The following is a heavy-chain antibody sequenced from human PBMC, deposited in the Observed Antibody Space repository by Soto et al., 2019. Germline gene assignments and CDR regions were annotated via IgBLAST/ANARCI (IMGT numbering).Heavy chain of an antibody. D-gene: IGHD6-6*01. J-gene: IGHJ4*02. CDR2: ISYDGDNE. V-gene: IGHV3-30*03. CDR1: GFTFSNHG. Sequence: GGSLRLSCAASGFTFSNHGMHWVRHAPGKGLEWVAIISYDGDNEYYADSVRGRFTISRDNAKNTLYLQMNSLRAEDTAMYYCTRDRRXPQHYFDYWGQGNMVTVSS. CDR3: TRDRRXPQHYFDY.